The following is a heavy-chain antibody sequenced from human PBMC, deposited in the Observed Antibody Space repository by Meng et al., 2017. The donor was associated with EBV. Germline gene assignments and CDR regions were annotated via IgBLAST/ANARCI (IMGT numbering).Heavy chain of an antibody. V-gene: IGHV4-4*02. CDR1: AGSISGSTW. Sequence: GDLDQARPGLVEPSGTLPRACAVSAGSISGSTWWSWVRKRRGKGLEWIGELYHSGSTNYSTSPKSRVTISVDKSKNQFSLKLSSVTAADTAVYYCAGRYLDYYDSSGFDYWGQGTLVTVSS. CDR2: LYHSGST. J-gene: IGHJ4*02. CDR3: AGRYLDYYDSSGFDY. D-gene: IGHD3-22*01.